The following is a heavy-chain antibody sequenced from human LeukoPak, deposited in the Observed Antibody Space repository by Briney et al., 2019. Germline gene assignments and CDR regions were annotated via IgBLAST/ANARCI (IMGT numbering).Heavy chain of an antibody. Sequence: PSQTLSLTCTVSGGSISSGGYYWSWIRQHPGKGLEWIGYIYYSGSTYYNPSLKSRVTTSVDTSKNQFSLKLSSVTAADTAVYYCARHYGSGSYSWFDPWGQGTLVTVSS. CDR2: IYYSGST. D-gene: IGHD3-10*01. V-gene: IGHV4-31*03. CDR3: ARHYGSGSYSWFDP. CDR1: GGSISSGGYY. J-gene: IGHJ5*02.